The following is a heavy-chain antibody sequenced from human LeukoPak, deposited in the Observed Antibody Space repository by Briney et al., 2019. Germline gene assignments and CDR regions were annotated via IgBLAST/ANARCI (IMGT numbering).Heavy chain of an antibody. CDR2: INHSGST. CDR1: GGSFSGYY. V-gene: IGHV4-34*01. CDR3: ARARGREHYDSSGYLGY. D-gene: IGHD3-22*01. J-gene: IGHJ4*02. Sequence: ASETLSLTCAVYGGSFSGYYWSWIRQPPGEGLEWIGEINHSGSTNYNPSLKSRVTISVDTSKNQFSLKLSSVTAADTAVYYCARARGREHYDSSGYLGYWGQGTLVTVSS.